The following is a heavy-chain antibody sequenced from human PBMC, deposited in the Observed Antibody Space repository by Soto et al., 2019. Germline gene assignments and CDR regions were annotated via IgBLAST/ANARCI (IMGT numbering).Heavy chain of an antibody. CDR1: GGSISSSSYY. V-gene: IGHV4-31*03. CDR3: ARVKKYWDSSGNWFDP. D-gene: IGHD3-22*01. Sequence: SETLSLTCTVSGGSISSSSYYWGWIRQPPGKGLEWIGYIYYSGSTYYNPSLKSRVTISVDTSKNQFSLKLSSVTAADTAVYYCARVKKYWDSSGNWFDPWGQGTLVTAPQ. J-gene: IGHJ5*02. CDR2: IYYSGST.